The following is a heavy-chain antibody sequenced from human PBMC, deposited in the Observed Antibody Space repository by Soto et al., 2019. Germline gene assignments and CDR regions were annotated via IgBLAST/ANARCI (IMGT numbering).Heavy chain of an antibody. CDR2: IYSGGST. D-gene: IGHD4-17*01. V-gene: IGHV3-66*01. J-gene: IGHJ4*02. CDR3: ARSSGDYGDYALNY. Sequence: GGSLRLSCAASGFTVSSNYMSWVRQAPGKGLEWVSVIYSGGSTYYADSVKGRFTISRDNSKNTLYLQMNSLRAEDTAVYYCARSSGDYGDYALNYWGQGTLVTVSS. CDR1: GFTVSSNY.